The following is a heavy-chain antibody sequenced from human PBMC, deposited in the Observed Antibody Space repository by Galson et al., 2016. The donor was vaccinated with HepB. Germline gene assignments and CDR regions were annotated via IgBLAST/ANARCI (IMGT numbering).Heavy chain of an antibody. CDR1: GYKFTSYW. CDR3: ARHELHSNSWYMDS. V-gene: IGHV5-51*01. Sequence: SGAEVKQPGESLKISCQVSGYKFTSYWIGWVRQVPGKGLEWMGTIYPGDSDTRYSPSFQGQVTISVDKSISTAYLQWSSLKASDSAMYYCARHELHSNSWYMDSWGQGTLVTVSS. J-gene: IGHJ4*02. D-gene: IGHD6-13*01. CDR2: IYPGDSDT.